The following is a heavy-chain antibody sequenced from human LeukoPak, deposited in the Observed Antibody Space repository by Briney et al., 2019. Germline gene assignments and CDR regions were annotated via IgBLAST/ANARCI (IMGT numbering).Heavy chain of an antibody. CDR1: GFTFSSYW. J-gene: IGHJ4*02. D-gene: IGHD2-8*01. Sequence: GGSLRLSCAASGFTFSSYWMNWVRQAPGKGLEWVSYISSSGSTIYYADSVKGRFTISRDNAKNSLYLQMNSLRAEDTAVYYCARAGYCTNGVCRGDFDYWGQGTLVTVSS. V-gene: IGHV3-48*04. CDR3: ARAGYCTNGVCRGDFDY. CDR2: ISSSGSTI.